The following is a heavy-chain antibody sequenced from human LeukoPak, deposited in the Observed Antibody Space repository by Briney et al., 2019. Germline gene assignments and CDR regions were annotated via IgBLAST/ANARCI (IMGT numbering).Heavy chain of an antibody. D-gene: IGHD4-23*01. V-gene: IGHV3-33*01. CDR3: ARDDYGGKLDI. J-gene: IGHJ3*02. CDR2: IWYDGSNK. CDR1: GFTFSNYD. Sequence: GRSLRLSCAVSGFTFSNYDMHWVRQAPGKGLEWVAVIWYDGSNKYYADSVKGRFTISRDNSKNTLYLQMNSLRAEDTAVYYCARDDYGGKLDIWGQGTEVTVSS.